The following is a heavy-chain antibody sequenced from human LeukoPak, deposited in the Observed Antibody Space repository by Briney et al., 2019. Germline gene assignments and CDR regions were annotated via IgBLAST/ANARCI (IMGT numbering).Heavy chain of an antibody. D-gene: IGHD1-26*01. CDR2: ISGSGSST. V-gene: IGHV3-23*01. Sequence: GGSLRLSCAASGFTFSIYAMSWVRQAPGKGLEWVSGISGSGSSTYYADSVKGRFSIPRDNSKNTLFLQMNSLRAEDTAVYYCAKDLSSYSGSYFFDYWGQGTLVTVSS. J-gene: IGHJ4*02. CDR3: AKDLSSYSGSYFFDY. CDR1: GFTFSIYA.